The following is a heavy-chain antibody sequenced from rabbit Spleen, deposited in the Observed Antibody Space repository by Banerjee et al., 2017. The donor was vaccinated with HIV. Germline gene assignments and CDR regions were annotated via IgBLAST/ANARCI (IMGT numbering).Heavy chain of an antibody. J-gene: IGHJ4*01. CDR1: GFSFSSSYY. Sequence: QSLEESGGDLVKPGASLTLTCTASGFSFSSSYYMCWVRQAPGKGPEWIGCIYVASSSTTYYATWAKGRFTISKTSSTTVTLQMTSLTAADTATYFCARGYAGASGRFNLWGPGTLVTVS. D-gene: IGHD4-2*01. CDR3: ARGYAGASGRFNL. CDR2: IYVASSSTT. V-gene: IGHV1S40*01.